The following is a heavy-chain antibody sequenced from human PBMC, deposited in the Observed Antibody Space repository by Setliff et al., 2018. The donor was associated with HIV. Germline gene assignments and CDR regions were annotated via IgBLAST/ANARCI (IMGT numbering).Heavy chain of an antibody. Sequence: SVTLSLTCAVYGGSFSGYYWSWIRQPPGKGLEWIGEINHSGSTNYNPSLKSRVTISVDTSKNQFSLKLSSVTAADTAVYYCTRAEQQLPYYYYYYGMDVWGQGTTVTVSS. CDR3: TRAEQQLPYYYYYYGMDV. CDR1: GGSFSGYY. D-gene: IGHD6-13*01. CDR2: INHSGST. V-gene: IGHV4-34*01. J-gene: IGHJ6*02.